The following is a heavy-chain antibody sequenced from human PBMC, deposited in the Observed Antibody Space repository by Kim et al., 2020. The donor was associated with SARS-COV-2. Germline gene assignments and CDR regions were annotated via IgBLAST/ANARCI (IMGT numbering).Heavy chain of an antibody. CDR3: AKDQGRAVAYYFDY. CDR2: IWYDGSNK. J-gene: IGHJ4*02. CDR1: GFTFSSYG. V-gene: IGHV3-33*06. D-gene: IGHD5-12*01. Sequence: GGSLRLSCAASGFTFSSYGMHWVRQAPGKGLEWVAVIWYDGSNKYYADSVKGRFTISRDNSKNTLYLQMNSLRAEDTAVYYCAKDQGRAVAYYFDYWGQGTLVTVSS.